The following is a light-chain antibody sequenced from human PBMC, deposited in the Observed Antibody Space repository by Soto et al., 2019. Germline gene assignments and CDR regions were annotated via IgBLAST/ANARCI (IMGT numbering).Light chain of an antibody. Sequence: DIQMTQSPSTLSASVGYRVTITCQASQSSSSCLAWYQQKPGKAPKLLIYKASSLESGVPSKFIGSGSGTEFTLTIIMLQTDDCVTYYCQQYISYSLTFVVGTKVEIK. CDR1: QSSSSC. V-gene: IGKV1-5*03. J-gene: IGKJ4*01. CDR2: KAS. CDR3: QQYISYSLT.